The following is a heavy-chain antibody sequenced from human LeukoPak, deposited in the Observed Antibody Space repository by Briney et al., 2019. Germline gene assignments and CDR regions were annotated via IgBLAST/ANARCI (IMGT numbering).Heavy chain of an antibody. CDR3: ALTTRTPYAFDI. CDR1: GFRFNDYG. V-gene: IGHV3-30*19. J-gene: IGHJ3*02. D-gene: IGHD1-1*01. Sequence: GGSLRLSCAASGFRFNDYGMHWVRQAPGKGLEWVAVISYDGSNKYYADSVKGRFTISRDNSKNTLYLQMNSLRAEDTAVYYCALTTRTPYAFDIWGQGTMVTVSS. CDR2: ISYDGSNK.